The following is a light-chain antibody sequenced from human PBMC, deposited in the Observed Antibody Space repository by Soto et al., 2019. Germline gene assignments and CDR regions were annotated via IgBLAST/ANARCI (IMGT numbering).Light chain of an antibody. V-gene: IGKV2-30*02. CDR2: KVS. J-gene: IGKJ2*01. CDR3: MQGTHWPYT. CDR1: QSLVHSDGNTH. Sequence: DVVMTQSPLSLPVTLGQPASISCRSTQSLVHSDGNTHLNWFQQRPGQSPRRLICKVSNRDSGVTDRFSGSASGTDFTLKISRVEAEDVGLYYCMQGTHWPYTFGQGTKLEIK.